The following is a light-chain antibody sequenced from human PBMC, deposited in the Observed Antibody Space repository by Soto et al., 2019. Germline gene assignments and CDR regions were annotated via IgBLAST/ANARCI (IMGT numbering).Light chain of an antibody. CDR1: QDITNY. J-gene: IGKJ5*01. V-gene: IGKV1-33*01. Sequence: DIQMTHSPSSLSASVGDRVTITCQASQDITNYLNWYQQKPGKPPKLLINDAYNLETGVPSRFSGSGSGTHFSFTINSLQPEDFATYYCQQYDDLPITFGLGTRLDIK. CDR3: QQYDDLPIT. CDR2: DAY.